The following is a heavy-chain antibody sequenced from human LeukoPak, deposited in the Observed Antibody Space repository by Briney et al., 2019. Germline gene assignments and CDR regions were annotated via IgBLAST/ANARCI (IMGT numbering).Heavy chain of an antibody. D-gene: IGHD3-10*01. J-gene: IGHJ4*02. CDR3: VKDSSSGSYFDY. CDR2: ISSNGGST. V-gene: IGHV3-64D*06. Sequence: GGSLRLSCSASGFTFSRYAMHWVRQALGKGLEYVSAISSNGGSTYYADSVKGRFTISRDNSRNTLHLQMSSLRVEDTAVYYCVKDSSSGSYFDYWGQGTLVTVSS. CDR1: GFTFSRYA.